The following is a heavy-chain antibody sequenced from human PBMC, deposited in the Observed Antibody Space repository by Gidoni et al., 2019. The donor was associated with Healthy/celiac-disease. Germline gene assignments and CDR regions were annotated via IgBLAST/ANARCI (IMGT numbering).Heavy chain of an antibody. CDR3: ARDRVDGMDV. Sequence: QVQLQESGPGLVKPSETLSLTCTVSGGSISSYYWSWIRQPPGKGLEWIGYIYCSGSTNYNPSLKSRVTISVDTSKNQFSLKLSSVTAADTAVYYCARDRVDGMDVWGQGTTVTVSS. V-gene: IGHV4-59*01. CDR1: GGSISSYY. D-gene: IGHD2-15*01. J-gene: IGHJ6*02. CDR2: IYCSGST.